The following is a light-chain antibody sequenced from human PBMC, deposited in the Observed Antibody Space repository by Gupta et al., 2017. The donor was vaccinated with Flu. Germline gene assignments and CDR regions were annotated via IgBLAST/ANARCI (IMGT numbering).Light chain of an antibody. CDR3: QAWDISYVV. Sequence: SYELTQPASVSVSPGQTASITCSGDKLGDKYACWYQQKPGQSPVLLIYQNTKRPSGIPERFSGSTSGNTATLTISGTQAMDEAEYYCQAWDISYVVFGGGTKLTVL. V-gene: IGLV3-1*01. J-gene: IGLJ2*01. CDR1: KLGDKY. CDR2: QNT.